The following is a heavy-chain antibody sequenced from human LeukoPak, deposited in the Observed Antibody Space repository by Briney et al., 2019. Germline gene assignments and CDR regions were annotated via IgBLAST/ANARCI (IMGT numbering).Heavy chain of an antibody. D-gene: IGHD1-26*01. CDR2: ISSSSSYI. CDR3: ARAYIVGATNFDY. CDR1: GFTFSSYS. Sequence: PGGSLRLSCAASGFTFSSYSMNWVRQAPGKGLEWVSSISSSSSYIYYADSVKGRFTISRDNAKNSLYLQMNSLRAEDTAVYSCARAYIVGATNFDYWGQGTLVTVSS. V-gene: IGHV3-21*01. J-gene: IGHJ4*02.